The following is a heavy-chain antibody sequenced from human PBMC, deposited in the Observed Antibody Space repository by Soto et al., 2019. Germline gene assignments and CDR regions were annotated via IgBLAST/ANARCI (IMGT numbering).Heavy chain of an antibody. Sequence: EVQLVESGGGLVKPGGSLRLSCAASGFTFSSYSMNWVRQAPGKGLEWVSSISSSSSYIYYADSVKGRFTISRDNAKNSLYLRMNSLRAEDTAVYYCARVGYCSGGSCYSGDYYYYMDVWGKGTTVTVSS. J-gene: IGHJ6*03. CDR1: GFTFSSYS. CDR3: ARVGYCSGGSCYSGDYYYYMDV. CDR2: ISSSSSYI. D-gene: IGHD2-15*01. V-gene: IGHV3-21*01.